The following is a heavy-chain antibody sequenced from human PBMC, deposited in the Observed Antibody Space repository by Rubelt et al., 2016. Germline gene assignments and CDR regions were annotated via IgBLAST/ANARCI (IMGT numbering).Heavy chain of an antibody. CDR2: ISGSGGST. V-gene: IGHV3-23*01. Sequence: PGGSLRLSCAASGFTFSSYAMSWVRQAPGKGLEWVSAISGSGGSTYYADSVKGRFTISRDNSKNTLYLQMNSLRAEDTAVYYCARARRDGGSSGYYYDVRGQGTLVTVSS. J-gene: IGHJ4*02. CDR3: ARARRDGGSSGYYYDV. CDR1: GFTFSSYA. D-gene: IGHD3-22*01.